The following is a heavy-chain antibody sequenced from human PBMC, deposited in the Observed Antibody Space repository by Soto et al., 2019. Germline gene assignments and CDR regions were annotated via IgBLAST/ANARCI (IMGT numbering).Heavy chain of an antibody. CDR2: ISSSSSYI. CDR3: ARAQDIVLVPAAMGYYFDY. J-gene: IGHJ4*02. CDR1: GFTFSSYS. V-gene: IGHV3-21*01. Sequence: GGSLRLSCAASGFTFSSYSMNWVRQAPGKGLEWVSSISSSSSYIYYADSVKGQFTISRDNDKNSLYLQMNSLRAEDTAVYYCARAQDIVLVPAAMGYYFDYWGQGTLVTVSS. D-gene: IGHD2-2*01.